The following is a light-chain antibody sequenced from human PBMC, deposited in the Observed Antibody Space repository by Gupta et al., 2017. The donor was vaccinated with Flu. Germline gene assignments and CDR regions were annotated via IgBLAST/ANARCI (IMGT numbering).Light chain of an antibody. J-gene: IGKJ4*01. CDR2: TAS. CDR3: QQSDTTPIT. Sequence: TQSPSSLSASVGDRGTITCRSSQGISTYLNGDQAKPGNAPKFLVSTASSVPSRFSGSGSGTQFTLTISKVQPEDFATYYCQQSDTTPITFGGGTEL. CDR1: QGISTY. V-gene: IGKV1-39*01.